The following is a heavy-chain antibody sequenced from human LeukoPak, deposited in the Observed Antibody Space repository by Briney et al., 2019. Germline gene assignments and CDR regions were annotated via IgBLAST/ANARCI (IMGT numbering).Heavy chain of an antibody. V-gene: IGHV3-15*07. D-gene: IGHD3-10*01. CDR3: ATEGGSGSYYGDDAFDM. J-gene: IGHJ3*02. CDR2: VKSKADDGTT. Sequence: GGSLRLSCAASGFSFSSYTMNWVRQAPGKGLEWVGRVKSKADDGTTDYAAPVQGRFTISRDDSKNTLSLQMNSLKTEDTAVYYCATEGGSGSYYGDDAFDMWGQGTMVTVSS. CDR1: GFSFSSYT.